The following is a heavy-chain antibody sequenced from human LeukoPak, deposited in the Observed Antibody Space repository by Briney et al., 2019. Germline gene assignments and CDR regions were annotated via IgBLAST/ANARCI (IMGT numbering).Heavy chain of an antibody. Sequence: PGGSLRLSCAASGFTFSDYYMSWIRQAPGKGLEWVSYISGSGSTIYYADSVKGRFTISRDNAKNSLYLQMNSLRAEDTAVYYCARSVRGVASLWYYYYMDVWGKGTTVTVSS. CDR1: GFTFSDYY. J-gene: IGHJ6*03. CDR2: ISGSGSTI. D-gene: IGHD3-10*01. V-gene: IGHV3-11*04. CDR3: ARSVRGVASLWYYYYMDV.